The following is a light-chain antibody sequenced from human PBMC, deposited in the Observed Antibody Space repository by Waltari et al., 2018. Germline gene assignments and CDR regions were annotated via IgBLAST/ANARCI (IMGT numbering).Light chain of an antibody. CDR2: DVT. V-gene: IGLV2-14*03. CDR3: TSYTSTNTVI. J-gene: IGLJ2*01. Sequence: QSALTQPASVSGSPGQSITISCTGTGSDIGGYNYVSWYQQHPGKAPKLMIYDVTRWPSGVSNRCSGSRAGNTASLTISGLQAEDEADYYCTSYTSTNTVIFGGGTKVTVL. CDR1: GSDIGGYNY.